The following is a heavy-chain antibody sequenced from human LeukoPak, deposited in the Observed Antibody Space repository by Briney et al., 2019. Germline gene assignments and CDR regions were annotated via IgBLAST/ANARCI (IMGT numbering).Heavy chain of an antibody. Sequence: PSETLSLTCTVSGGSISSYYWSWIRQPPGEGLEWIGYIYYSGSTRYNPSLKSRVTISVDTSKSRFSLKLSSVTAADTAVYYCASVDYQYYFDYWGQGTLVTVSS. CDR1: GGSISSYY. CDR3: ASVDYQYYFDY. J-gene: IGHJ4*02. D-gene: IGHD4-11*01. V-gene: IGHV4-59*01. CDR2: IYYSGST.